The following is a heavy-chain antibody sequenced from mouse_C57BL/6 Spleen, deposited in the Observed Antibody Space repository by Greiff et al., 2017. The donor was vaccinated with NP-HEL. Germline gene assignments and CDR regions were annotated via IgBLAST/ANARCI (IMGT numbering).Heavy chain of an antibody. V-gene: IGHV1-26*01. CDR3: ARWGIKGTWFAY. J-gene: IGHJ3*01. Sequence: EVQLQQSGPELVKPGASVKISCKASGYTFTDYYMNWVKQSHGKSLEWIGDINPNNGGTSYNQKFKGKATLTVDKSSSTAYMELRSLTSEDSAVYYCARWGIKGTWFAYWGQGTLVTVSA. CDR2: INPNNGGT. CDR1: GYTFTDYY.